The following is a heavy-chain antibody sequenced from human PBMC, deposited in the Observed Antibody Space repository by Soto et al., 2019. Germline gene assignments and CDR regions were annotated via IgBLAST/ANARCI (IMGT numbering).Heavy chain of an antibody. CDR1: GFTFSNAW. V-gene: IGHV3-15*01. CDR2: IKSKTDGGTT. D-gene: IGHD4-17*01. J-gene: IGHJ6*02. CDR3: PTKVDYGASYGMDV. Sequence: GGSLRLSCAASGFTFSNAWMSWVRQAPGKGLEWVGRIKSKTDGGTTDYAAPVKGRFTISRDDTKNTLYLQMNSLKTEDTAVYYCPTKVDYGASYGMDVWGQGTTVTVSS.